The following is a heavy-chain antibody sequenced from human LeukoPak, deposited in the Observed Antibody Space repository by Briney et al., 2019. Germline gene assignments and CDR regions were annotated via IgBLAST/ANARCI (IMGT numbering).Heavy chain of an antibody. CDR2: SNHSGST. CDR3: ARKIGSSGAFDI. V-gene: IGHV4-4*02. Sequence: SETLSLTCAVSGGTISSTNWWCWVRQPPGKGLEWIGESNHSGSTNYNPSLRSRITISVDNSKDQFSLRMSSVTAADTAVYYCARKIGSSGAFDIWGQGTMVTVSS. CDR1: GGTISSTNW. D-gene: IGHD1-26*01. J-gene: IGHJ3*02.